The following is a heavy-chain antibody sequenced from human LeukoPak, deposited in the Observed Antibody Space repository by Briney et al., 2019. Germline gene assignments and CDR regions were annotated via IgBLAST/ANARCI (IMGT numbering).Heavy chain of an antibody. J-gene: IGHJ3*02. CDR1: GGSISSYY. D-gene: IGHD6-13*01. Sequence: KASETLSLTCTVSGGSISSYYWSWIRQPPGKGLEWIGYIYYSGSTNYNPSLKSRVTISVDTSKNQFSLKLSSVTAADTAVYYCARGQQLVLNDAFDIWGQGTMVTVSS. CDR3: ARGQQLVLNDAFDI. CDR2: IYYSGST. V-gene: IGHV4-59*01.